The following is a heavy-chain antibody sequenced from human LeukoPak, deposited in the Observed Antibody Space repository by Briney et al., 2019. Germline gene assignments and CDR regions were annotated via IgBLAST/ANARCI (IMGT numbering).Heavy chain of an antibody. CDR2: IIPILGIA. Sequence: ASVKVSCKASGGTFSSYAISWVRQAPGQGLEWMGRIIPILGIANYAQKFQGRVTITADKSTSTAYMELSSLRSEDTAVYYCARQAGTTGHLIDYWGQGTLVTVSS. D-gene: IGHD1-7*01. J-gene: IGHJ4*02. V-gene: IGHV1-69*04. CDR3: ARQAGTTGHLIDY. CDR1: GGTFSSYA.